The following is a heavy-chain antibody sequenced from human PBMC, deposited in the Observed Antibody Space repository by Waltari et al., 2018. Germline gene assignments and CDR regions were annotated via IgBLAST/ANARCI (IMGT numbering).Heavy chain of an antibody. CDR2: IIPIFGTA. V-gene: IGHV1-69*13. Sequence: QVQLVQSGAEVKKPGSSVKVSCKASGGTFSSYAISWVRQAPGQGLEWMGGIIPIFGTANYAQKFQGRVTITADESTSTAYMELSSLRSEDTAVYYCASGGEEQWQIGFGGWFDPWGQGTLVTVSS. CDR3: ASGGEEQWQIGFGGWFDP. CDR1: GGTFSSYA. D-gene: IGHD6-19*01. J-gene: IGHJ5*02.